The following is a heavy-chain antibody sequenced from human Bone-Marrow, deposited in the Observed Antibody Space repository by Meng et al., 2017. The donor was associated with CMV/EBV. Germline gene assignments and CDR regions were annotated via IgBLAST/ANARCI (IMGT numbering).Heavy chain of an antibody. CDR1: GGTFSSYA. CDR3: ARDQFQLSGYDPPDPSAFDI. V-gene: IGHV1-69*10. CDR2: IIPILGIA. D-gene: IGHD5-12*01. J-gene: IGHJ3*02. Sequence: SVKVSCKASGGTFSSYAISWVRQAPGQGLEWMGGIIPILGIANYAQKFQGRVTITADKSTSTAYMELSSLRSEDTAVYYCARDQFQLSGYDPPDPSAFDIWGQGTMVTVSS.